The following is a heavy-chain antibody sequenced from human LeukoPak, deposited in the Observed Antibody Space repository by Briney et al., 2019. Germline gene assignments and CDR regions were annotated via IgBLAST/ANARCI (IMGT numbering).Heavy chain of an antibody. CDR1: GYTFTGYY. V-gene: IGHV1-2*06. J-gene: IGHJ4*02. CDR2: INPNSGGT. Sequence: GASVKVSCKASGYTFTGYYMHWVRQAPGQGLEWMGRINPNSGGTNYAQKFQGRVTMTRDTSISTAYIELSRLRSDDTAVYYCARVPHYYDSSGYYYVYGGQGTLVTVSS. D-gene: IGHD3-22*01. CDR3: ARVPHYYDSSGYYYVY.